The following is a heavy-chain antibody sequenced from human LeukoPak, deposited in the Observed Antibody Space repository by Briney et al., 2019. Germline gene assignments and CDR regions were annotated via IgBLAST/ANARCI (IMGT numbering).Heavy chain of an antibody. CDR3: AGSSITIFGVETLGAFDI. D-gene: IGHD3-3*01. J-gene: IGHJ3*02. V-gene: IGHV1-2*02. CDR1: GYTFTGYY. Sequence: ASVKVSCKASGYTFTGYYMHWVRQAPGQGLEWMGWINPNSGGTNYAQKFQGRVTMTRDTSISTAYMELSRLRSDDTAVYYCAGSSITIFGVETLGAFDIWGQGTMVTVSS. CDR2: INPNSGGT.